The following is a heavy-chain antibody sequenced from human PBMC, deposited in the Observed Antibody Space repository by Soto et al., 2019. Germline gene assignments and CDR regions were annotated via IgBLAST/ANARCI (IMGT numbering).Heavy chain of an antibody. D-gene: IGHD2-2*01. Sequence: GASVKVSCKASGGTFSSYAISWVRQAPGQGLEWMGGIIPIFGTANYAQKFQGRVTITADESTSTAYMELSSLRSEDTAVYYCARADQLLPAFFDYWGQGTLVTVSS. J-gene: IGHJ4*02. CDR3: ARADQLLPAFFDY. CDR2: IIPIFGTA. CDR1: GGTFSSYA. V-gene: IGHV1-69*13.